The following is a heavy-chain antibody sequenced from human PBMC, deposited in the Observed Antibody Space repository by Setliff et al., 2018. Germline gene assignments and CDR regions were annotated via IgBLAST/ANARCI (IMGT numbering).Heavy chain of an antibody. CDR2: VYYSGNT. CDR1: GGSISTTDYY. D-gene: IGHD3-22*01. V-gene: IGHV4-39*07. CDR3: ARYDSSGYSENYYFDY. J-gene: IGHJ4*02. Sequence: LSLTCTVSGGSISTTDYYWGWIRQPPGKGLEWIGCVYYSGNTYYSPSLKSRVTMFVDTSKNQFSLMLYSVTAADTAIYYYARYDSSGYSENYYFDYWGQGTLVTVSS.